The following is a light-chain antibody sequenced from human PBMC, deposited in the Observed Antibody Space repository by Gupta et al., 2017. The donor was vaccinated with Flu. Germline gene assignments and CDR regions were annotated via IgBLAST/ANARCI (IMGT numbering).Light chain of an antibody. Sequence: DVEMNQSPAILSASVGDTVTISCRASGRISSWLASYQQKPGIAPKLLIYKASTLESGVPSRFCGGGAGRNYSLTIISLQPDDFSTYYCHQYFECSRLTFGGGTKVQIK. J-gene: IGKJ4*01. CDR1: GRISSW. CDR2: KAS. V-gene: IGKV1-5*03. CDR3: HQYFECSRLT.